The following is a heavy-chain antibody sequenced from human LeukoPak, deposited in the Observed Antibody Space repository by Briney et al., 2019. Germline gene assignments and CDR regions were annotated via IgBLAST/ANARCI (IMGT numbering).Heavy chain of an antibody. D-gene: IGHD2-15*01. CDR2: ISGSGGST. CDR3: ARGAEDIVFYFDH. V-gene: IGHV3-23*01. CDR1: GFTFSSYG. Sequence: GGSLRLSCAASGFTFSSYGMSWVRQAPGKGLEWVSAISGSGGSTYYADSVKGRFTISRDNSKNTLYLQMNSLRAEDTAVYYCARGAEDIVFYFDHWGQGTLVTVSS. J-gene: IGHJ4*02.